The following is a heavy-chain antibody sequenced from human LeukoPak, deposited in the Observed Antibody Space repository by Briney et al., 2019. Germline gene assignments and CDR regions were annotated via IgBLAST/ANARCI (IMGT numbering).Heavy chain of an antibody. V-gene: IGHV4-39*01. J-gene: IGHJ4*02. Sequence: SETLSLICTVSGGSISGSSYYWGWIRQPPGKGLEWIGNVYYSGTTYYSPSLKSRVTISVDTSKNQFSLKLSSVTAADTAVYYCASLAVAGSFSFDYWGQGTLVTVSS. D-gene: IGHD6-19*01. CDR3: ASLAVAGSFSFDY. CDR2: VYYSGTT. CDR1: GGSISGSSYY.